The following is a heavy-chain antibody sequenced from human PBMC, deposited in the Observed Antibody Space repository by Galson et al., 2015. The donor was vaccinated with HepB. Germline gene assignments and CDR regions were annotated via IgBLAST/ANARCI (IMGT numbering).Heavy chain of an antibody. V-gene: IGHV1-69*10. CDR1: GGTFSSYA. CDR3: ASSCSSTSCSEPYGGGLYYYYMDV. D-gene: IGHD2-2*01. Sequence: SVKVSCKASGGTFSSYAISWVRQAPGQGLEWMGGIIPILGIANYAQKFQGRVTITADKSTSTAYMELSSLRSEDTAVYYCASSCSSTSCSEPYGGGLYYYYMDVWGKGTTVTVSS. CDR2: IIPILGIA. J-gene: IGHJ6*03.